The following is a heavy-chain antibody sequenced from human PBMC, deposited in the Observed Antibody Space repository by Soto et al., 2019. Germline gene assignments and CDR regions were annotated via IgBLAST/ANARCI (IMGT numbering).Heavy chain of an antibody. CDR2: INHSGST. CDR3: ASSMATIIYYYYGMDV. Sequence: QVQLQQWGAGLLKPSETLSLTCAVYGGSFSGYYWSWIRQPPGKGLEWIGEINHSGSTNYNPSLKSRVTISADTSKNQFSLKLSSVTAADTAVYYCASSMATIIYYYYGMDVWGQGTTVTVSS. CDR1: GGSFSGYY. D-gene: IGHD5-12*01. V-gene: IGHV4-34*01. J-gene: IGHJ6*02.